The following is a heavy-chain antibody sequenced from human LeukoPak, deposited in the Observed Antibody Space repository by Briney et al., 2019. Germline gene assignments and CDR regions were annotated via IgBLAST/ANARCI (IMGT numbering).Heavy chain of an antibody. CDR3: ATETNGRHYDY. J-gene: IGHJ4*02. D-gene: IGHD1-14*01. Sequence: GGSLRLSCTTSGLTFSTSGFNWVRQAPGKGLEWVASIGPTGFDRYHADSIKGRFTISRDNANNFLYLQMDSLRAEDTAVYYCATETNGRHYDYWGQGTLLTVTS. V-gene: IGHV3-21*06. CDR1: GLTFSTSG. CDR2: IGPTGFDR.